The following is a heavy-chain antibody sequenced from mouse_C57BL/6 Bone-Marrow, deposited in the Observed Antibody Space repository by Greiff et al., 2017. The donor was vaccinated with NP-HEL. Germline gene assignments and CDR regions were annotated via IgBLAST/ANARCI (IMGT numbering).Heavy chain of an antibody. Sequence: EVMLVESGGDLVKPGGSLKLSCAASGFTFSSYGMSWVRQTPDKRLEWVATISSGGSYTYYPDSVKGRFTISRDHAKNTLYLQMSSLKSEDTAMYYCARRYYYGSSYGAMDYWGQGTSVTVSS. V-gene: IGHV5-6*02. CDR1: GFTFSSYG. CDR2: ISSGGSYT. J-gene: IGHJ4*01. D-gene: IGHD1-1*01. CDR3: ARRYYYGSSYGAMDY.